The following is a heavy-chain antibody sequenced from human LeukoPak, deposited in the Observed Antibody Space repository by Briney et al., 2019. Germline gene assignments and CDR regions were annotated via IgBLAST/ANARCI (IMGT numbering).Heavy chain of an antibody. CDR2: ISSSSSYI. V-gene: IGHV3-21*01. CDR3: AREEIAVAGDFDY. CDR1: GFTFSSYW. D-gene: IGHD6-19*01. Sequence: GGSLRLSCAASGFTFSSYWMHWVRQAPGKGLEWVSSISSSSSYIYYADSVKGRFTISRDNAKNSLYLQMNSLRAEDTAVYYCAREEIAVAGDFDYWGQGTLVTVSS. J-gene: IGHJ4*02.